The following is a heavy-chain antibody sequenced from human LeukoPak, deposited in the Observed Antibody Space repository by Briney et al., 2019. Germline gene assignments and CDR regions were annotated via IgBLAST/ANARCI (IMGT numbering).Heavy chain of an antibody. CDR3: PRGRQLVDY. V-gene: IGHV3-49*03. CDR2: IRSKDFGATT. D-gene: IGHD6-13*01. CDR1: GYTFGDYA. Sequence: GRSLRLSCTASGYTFGDYAMNWFRQAPGKGLEWVGFIRSKDFGATTEYAASVKGRFTISRDDSKSIAYLQMNSLKTEDTALYYCPRGRQLVDYWGQGTLVTVSS. J-gene: IGHJ4*02.